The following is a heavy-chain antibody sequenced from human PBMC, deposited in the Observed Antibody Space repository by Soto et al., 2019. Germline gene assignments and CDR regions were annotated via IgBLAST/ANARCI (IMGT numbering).Heavy chain of an antibody. CDR3: ARDPVGDGYSLLDY. D-gene: IGHD5-18*01. V-gene: IGHV3-30-3*01. J-gene: IGHJ4*02. CDR1: GFRFSNHA. Sequence: QVQLVESGGGVVQPGRSLRLSCAASGFRFSNHAMHLVRQTPGKGLEWVAVISYDGSYKNYADSVKGRFTISRDNSKNTLYMEMNSPRAEDTAVYYCARDPVGDGYSLLDYWGQGTLVTVSS. CDR2: ISYDGSYK.